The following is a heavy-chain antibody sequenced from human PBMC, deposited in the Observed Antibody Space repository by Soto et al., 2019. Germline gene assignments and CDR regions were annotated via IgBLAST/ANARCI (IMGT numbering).Heavy chain of an antibody. J-gene: IGHJ6*02. CDR2: IRGFMPYT. CDR3: ARDRGYDAHDYYYNAMDV. CDR1: GFTFRPYT. V-gene: IGHV3-21*01. Sequence: EVQLVESGGGLVKPGGSLRLSCISSGFTFRPYTMNWVRQAPGKGRAWVSGIRGFMPYTFYAESVKGRFTISRDNAKNSMYLQMTSRRAEDTAVYYCARDRGYDAHDYYYNAMDVWGQGTTVTVSS. D-gene: IGHD3-10*01.